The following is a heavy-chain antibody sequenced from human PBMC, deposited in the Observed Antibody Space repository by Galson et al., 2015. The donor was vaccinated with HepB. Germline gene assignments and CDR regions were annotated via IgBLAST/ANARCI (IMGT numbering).Heavy chain of an antibody. J-gene: IGHJ4*02. D-gene: IGHD1-1*01. V-gene: IGHV1-3*01. CDR1: GYTFTSYA. CDR2: INAGNGNT. Sequence: SVKVSCKASGYTFTSYAMHWVRQAPGQRLEWMGWINAGNGNTKYSQKFQGRVTITRDTSASTAYMELSSLRSEDTAVYYCARDGIGVEPPLYLFDYWGQGTLVTVSS. CDR3: ARDGIGVEPPLYLFDY.